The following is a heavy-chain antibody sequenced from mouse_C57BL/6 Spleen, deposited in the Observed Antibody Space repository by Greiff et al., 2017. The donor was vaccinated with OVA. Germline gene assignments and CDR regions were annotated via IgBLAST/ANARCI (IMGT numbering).Heavy chain of an antibody. CDR1: GYTFTSYW. CDR3: ARFGNYAMDY. CDR2: IYPSDSET. V-gene: IGHV1-61*01. Sequence: QVQLQQSGAELVRPGSSVKLSCKASGYTFTSYWMDWVKQRPGQGLEWIGNIYPSDSETHYNQKFKDKATLTVDKSSSTAYMQLSSLTSEDSAVYYCARFGNYAMDYWGQGTSVTVSS. D-gene: IGHD1-1*02. J-gene: IGHJ4*01.